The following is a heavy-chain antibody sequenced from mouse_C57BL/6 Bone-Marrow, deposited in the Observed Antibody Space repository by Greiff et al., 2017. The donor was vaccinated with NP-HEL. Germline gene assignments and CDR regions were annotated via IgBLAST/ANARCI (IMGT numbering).Heavy chain of an antibody. D-gene: IGHD2-10*02. CDR3: ARWYGNLAWFAY. CDR2: INPYNGGT. J-gene: IGHJ3*01. CDR1: GYTFTDYY. V-gene: IGHV1-19*01. Sequence: EVQLQQSGPVLVKPGASVKMSCKASGYTFTDYYMNWVKQSHGKSLEWIGVINPYNGGTSYNQKFKGKATLTVDKSSSTAYMELNSLTSEDSAVYYCARWYGNLAWFAYWGQGTLVTVSA.